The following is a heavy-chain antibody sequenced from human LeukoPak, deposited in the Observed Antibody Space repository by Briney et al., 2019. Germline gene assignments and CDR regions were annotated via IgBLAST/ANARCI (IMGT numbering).Heavy chain of an antibody. V-gene: IGHV3-23*01. Sequence: PGGSLRLSCAASGFTVSRNYMSWVRQAPGKGLEWVSAISGSGGVTYYADSVKGRFTISRDNSKNTLYMQVNSLKAADTAVYYCAKVQEMATILPPFHDWGQGTLVTVSS. CDR1: GFTVSRNY. J-gene: IGHJ4*02. D-gene: IGHD5-24*01. CDR2: ISGSGGVT. CDR3: AKVQEMATILPPFHD.